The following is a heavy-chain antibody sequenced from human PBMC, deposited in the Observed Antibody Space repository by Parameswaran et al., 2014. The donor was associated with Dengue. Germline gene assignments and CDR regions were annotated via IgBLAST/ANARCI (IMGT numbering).Heavy chain of an antibody. V-gene: IGHV3-30*18. CDR1: GFTFSSYG. D-gene: IGHD5-12*01. J-gene: IGHJ4*02. CDR2: ISYDGSNK. Sequence: GGSLRLSCAASGFTFSSYGMHWVRQAPGKGLEWVAVISYDGSNKYYADSVKGRFTISRDNSKNTLYLQMNSLRAEDTAVYYCAKESTALDIVATPGVEWGQGTLVTVSS. CDR3: AKESTALDIVATPGVE.